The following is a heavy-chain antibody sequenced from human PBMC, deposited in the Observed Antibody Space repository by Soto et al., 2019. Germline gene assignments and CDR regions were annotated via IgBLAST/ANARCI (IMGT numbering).Heavy chain of an antibody. D-gene: IGHD3-10*01. V-gene: IGHV1-8*01. CDR1: GYTFSNYD. Sequence: QVQLVQSGAELKKPGASVKVSCKASGYTFSNYDMNWVRQATGQGPEWIGWVNPNNGDTGYAQKFQPRVTLPTDISTTTASMELTSLRSEDTAIYYCANVSRKGSAIDFDYWGQGTLITVSS. CDR3: ANVSRKGSAIDFDY. CDR2: VNPNNGDT. J-gene: IGHJ4*02.